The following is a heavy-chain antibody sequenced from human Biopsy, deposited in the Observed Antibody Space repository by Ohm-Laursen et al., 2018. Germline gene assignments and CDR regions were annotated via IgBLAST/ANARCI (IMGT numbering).Heavy chain of an antibody. CDR3: AREGCDY. CDR2: ISDDGRNK. CDR1: GSSFSSYG. Sequence: SLRLSCAASGSSFSSYGMHWVRQAPGKGLEWVAVISDDGRNKYYIDSVRGRFTISRDKSKNTLYLQMNNLTAEDTAVYYCAREGCDYWGQGTLVTVSS. J-gene: IGHJ4*02. V-gene: IGHV3-30*03.